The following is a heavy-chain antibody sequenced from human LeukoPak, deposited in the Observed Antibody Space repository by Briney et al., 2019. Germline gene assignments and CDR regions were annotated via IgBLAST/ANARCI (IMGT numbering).Heavy chain of an antibody. CDR2: INPNSGGT. Sequence: ASVKVSCKASGHRFVAYYIHWVRQAPGQGLEWMGWINPNSGGTNYAQKFQGRVTMTRDTSISTAYMELRRLRSDDTAVYYCAQHLDGQLWIFDYWGQGTEVTVSS. J-gene: IGHJ4*02. V-gene: IGHV1-2*02. D-gene: IGHD5-18*01. CDR3: AQHLDGQLWIFDY. CDR1: GHRFVAYY.